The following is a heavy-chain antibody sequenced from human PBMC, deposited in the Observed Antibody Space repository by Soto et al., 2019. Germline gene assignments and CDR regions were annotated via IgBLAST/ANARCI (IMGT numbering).Heavy chain of an antibody. V-gene: IGHV4-30-4*01. CDR1: GASVTTGDYY. Sequence: VQLQGSGPGLLKPSQTLSLTCTVSGASVTTGDYYWSYIRQPPVKGLEWLGYIFYSGDTYYNPSLKSRATISLNTSRNQFSLTLTSVTDADTALYYCVGTGTTDDFWGQGTLVTVSS. D-gene: IGHD1-7*01. CDR3: VGTGTTDDF. J-gene: IGHJ1*01. CDR2: IFYSGDT.